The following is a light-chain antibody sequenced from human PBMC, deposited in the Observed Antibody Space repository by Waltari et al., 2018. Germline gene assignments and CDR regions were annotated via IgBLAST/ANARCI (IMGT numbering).Light chain of an antibody. CDR3: QQSSGIPYT. J-gene: IGKJ2*01. Sequence: DIQMTQSPSSLSVSVGDRVTITCRAGQNIRTFLNWYQQKPGIVPKLLIHGATVLHSGVPSRFSGSGSGTDFTLTISSLQPEDFGTYYCQQSSGIPYTFGQGTKLEIK. V-gene: IGKV1-39*01. CDR2: GAT. CDR1: QNIRTF.